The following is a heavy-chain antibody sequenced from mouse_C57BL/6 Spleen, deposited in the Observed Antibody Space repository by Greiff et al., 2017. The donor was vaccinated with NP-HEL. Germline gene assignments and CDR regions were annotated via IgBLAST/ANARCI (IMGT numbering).Heavy chain of an antibody. CDR1: GFTFSSYA. CDR2: ISDGGSYT. J-gene: IGHJ2*01. D-gene: IGHD1-1*01. CDR3: ARELVASDY. V-gene: IGHV5-4*01. Sequence: EVMLVESGGGLVKPGGSLKLSCAASGFTFSSYAMSWVRQTPEKRLEWVATISDGGSYTYYPDNVKGRFTISRDNAKNNLYLQMSHLKSEDTAMYYCARELVASDYWGQGTTLTVSS.